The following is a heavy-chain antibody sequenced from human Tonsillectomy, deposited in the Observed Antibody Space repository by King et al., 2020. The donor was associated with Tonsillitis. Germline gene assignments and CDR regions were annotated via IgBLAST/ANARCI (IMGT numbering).Heavy chain of an antibody. V-gene: IGHV3-30*18. CDR2: ISYDGSNK. Sequence: VQLVESGGGVVQPGRSLRLSCAASGFTFSSYGMHWVRQAPGKGLEWVAVISYDGSNKYYADSVKGRFTISRDNSKNTLYLQMNSLRAEDRAVYYCAKDHTNRVPLDYWGQGTLVTVSS. D-gene: IGHD1-14*01. CDR1: GFTFSSYG. J-gene: IGHJ4*02. CDR3: AKDHTNRVPLDY.